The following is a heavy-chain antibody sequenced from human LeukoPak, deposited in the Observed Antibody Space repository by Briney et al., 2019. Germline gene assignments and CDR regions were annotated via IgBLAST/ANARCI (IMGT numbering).Heavy chain of an antibody. CDR1: GGSINSYY. J-gene: IGHJ6*02. CDR3: ARGTKGYSYGMDV. CDR2: FYYSGST. V-gene: IGHV4-59*12. Sequence: SETLSLTCNVSGGSINSYYWNWIRQPPGKGLEWIGYFYYSGSTSYNSSLKSRVTMSLDRSKNQFSLKLNSVTAADTAVYYCARGTKGYSYGMDVWGLGTTVTVSS.